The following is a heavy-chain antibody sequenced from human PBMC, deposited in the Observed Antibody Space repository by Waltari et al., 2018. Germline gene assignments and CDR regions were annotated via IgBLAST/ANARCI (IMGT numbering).Heavy chain of an antibody. J-gene: IGHJ4*02. D-gene: IGHD1-1*01. Sequence: QLQLQLSGPGLVKPSETLSLTCTVLGFSISDPGYCWGGIRQSPGRGLESIGHFCHGGKTYYNPSLRNRLSMSEDTSKRHFSLKVSSMSAPDTAVYYCARLSAALDDFYFYDYWGLGIPVTVSS. CDR2: FCHGGKT. CDR1: GFSISDPGYC. CDR3: ARLSAALDDFYFYDY. V-gene: IGHV4-39*02.